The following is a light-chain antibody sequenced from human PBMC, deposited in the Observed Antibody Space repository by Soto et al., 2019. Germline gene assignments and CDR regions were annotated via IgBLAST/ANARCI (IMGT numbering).Light chain of an antibody. CDR3: TSIVPGRLYV. CDR2: EVS. J-gene: IGLJ1*01. Sequence: SLLTQPAPVSGSPGQSITISCSGTSSDIGAYDYDSWYQQHPGRAPKLIIYEVSHRFSGLSYRCSGAKSRNTASLAISGLQAENDGDYYRTSIVPGRLYVFGRGTTFTVL. CDR1: SSDIGAYDY. V-gene: IGLV2-14*03.